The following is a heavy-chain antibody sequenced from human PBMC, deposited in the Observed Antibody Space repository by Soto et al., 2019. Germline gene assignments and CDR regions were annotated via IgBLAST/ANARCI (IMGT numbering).Heavy chain of an antibody. CDR2: IYYSGST. J-gene: IGHJ4*02. CDR1: GVSISSSSYY. V-gene: IGHV4-39*01. Sequence: SETLSLTCTVSGVSISSSSYYWGWIRQPPGKGLEWIGSIYYSGSTYYNPSIKSRVTISVDTSKNQFSLKLSSVTAADTAVYYCARHGAVAGIPPELGGQGTLVTVS. CDR3: ARHGAVAGIPPEL. D-gene: IGHD6-19*01.